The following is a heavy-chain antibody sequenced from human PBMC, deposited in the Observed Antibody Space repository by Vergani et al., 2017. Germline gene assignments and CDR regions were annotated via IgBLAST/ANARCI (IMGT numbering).Heavy chain of an antibody. CDR3: AKDPGYSSGWYRPDGMDV. Sequence: QVQLVDSGGGVVQPGGSLRLSCAASGFTFSSYGMHWVRQAPGKGLEWVAFIWYDGSNKYYADSVKGRFTISRDNSKNTLYLQMNSLRAEDTAVYYCAKDPGYSSGWYRPDGMDVWGEGTTVTVYS. J-gene: IGHJ6*04. V-gene: IGHV3-30*02. CDR2: IWYDGSNK. D-gene: IGHD6-19*01. CDR1: GFTFSSYG.